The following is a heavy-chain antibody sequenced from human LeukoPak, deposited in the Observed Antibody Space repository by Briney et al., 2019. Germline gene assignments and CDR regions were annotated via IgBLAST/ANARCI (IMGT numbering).Heavy chain of an antibody. CDR2: INWNGGST. D-gene: IGHD1-26*01. J-gene: IGHJ4*02. Sequence: PGGSLRLSCGASGFTFDDYWMSWVRQAPGKGLEWVSGINWNGGSTGYADSVKGRFTISRDNAKNSLYLQMNSLRAEDTALYYCASGGIYYGAAFDFWGQGTLVTVSS. V-gene: IGHV3-20*04. CDR3: ASGGIYYGAAFDF. CDR1: GFTFDDYW.